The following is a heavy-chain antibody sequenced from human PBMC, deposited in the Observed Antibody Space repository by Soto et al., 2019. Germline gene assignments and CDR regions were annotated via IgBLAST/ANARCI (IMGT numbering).Heavy chain of an antibody. Sequence: SGGSLRLSCAASGFTFSSYSMNWVRQAPGKGLEWVSYISSSSSTIYYADSVKGRFTISRDNAKNSLYLQMNSLRAEDTAVYYCARDSEEMAFDYWGQGTLVTVSS. CDR3: ARDSEEMAFDY. D-gene: IGHD5-12*01. V-gene: IGHV3-48*01. CDR2: ISSSSSTI. CDR1: GFTFSSYS. J-gene: IGHJ4*02.